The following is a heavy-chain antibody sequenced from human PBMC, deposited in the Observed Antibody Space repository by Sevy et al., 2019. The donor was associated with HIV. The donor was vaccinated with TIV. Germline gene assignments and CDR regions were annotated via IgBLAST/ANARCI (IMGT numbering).Heavy chain of an antibody. Sequence: KQSETLSLTCTVSGGSISGGTYYWSWVRQPAGKGLEWIGHMYATGSPNYNPSLKSRVTIAVDTAKSQFSLKLSSVTAADTAMYYCARVNIVVLPDGVSGDKYYYYYMDVWGKGTTVTVSS. CDR3: ARVNIVVLPDGVSGDKYYYYYMDV. CDR2: MYATGSP. CDR1: GGSISGGTYY. V-gene: IGHV4-61*09. J-gene: IGHJ6*03. D-gene: IGHD2-2*01.